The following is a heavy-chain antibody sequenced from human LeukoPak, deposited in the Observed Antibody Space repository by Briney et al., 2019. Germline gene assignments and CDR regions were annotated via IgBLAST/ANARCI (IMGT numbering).Heavy chain of an antibody. CDR3: ARDPTHYDFWSGYYVGY. D-gene: IGHD3-3*01. V-gene: IGHV3-30*02. Sequence: GGSLRLSCAASGFTFSSYGMHWVRQAPGKGLEWVAFIRYDGSNKYYADSVKGRFTISRDNSKNTLYLQMNSLRAEVTAVYYCARDPTHYDFWSGYYVGYWGQGTLVTVSS. CDR1: GFTFSSYG. CDR2: IRYDGSNK. J-gene: IGHJ4*02.